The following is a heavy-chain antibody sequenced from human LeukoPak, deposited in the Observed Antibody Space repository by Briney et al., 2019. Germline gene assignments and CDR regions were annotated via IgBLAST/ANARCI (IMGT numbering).Heavy chain of an antibody. Sequence: PSQTLSLTCAVSGGSISSGGYSWSWIRQPSGKGLEWIGYIYHSGSTYYNPSLKSRVTMSVDTSKNQFSLKLSSVTAADTAVYYCARERTTVTTANWFDPWGQGTLVTVSS. J-gene: IGHJ5*02. D-gene: IGHD4-17*01. CDR2: IYHSGST. CDR1: GGSISSGGYS. CDR3: ARERTTVTTANWFDP. V-gene: IGHV4-30-2*01.